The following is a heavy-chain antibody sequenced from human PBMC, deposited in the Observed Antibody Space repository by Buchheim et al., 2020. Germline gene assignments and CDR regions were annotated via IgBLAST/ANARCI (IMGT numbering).Heavy chain of an antibody. CDR3: AKDVVFGVLVGYHYGLDV. Sequence: EVQLLESGGGLVQPGGSLRLSCAASGFTFNTYAMTWVRQAPGKGLEWVSGISGGGSSTYYADSVNGRFTISRDNSKNTLYLQMNSLRAEDTAVYYCAKDVVFGVLVGYHYGLDVWGQGTT. V-gene: IGHV3-23*01. D-gene: IGHD3-3*01. J-gene: IGHJ6*02. CDR2: ISGGGSST. CDR1: GFTFNTYA.